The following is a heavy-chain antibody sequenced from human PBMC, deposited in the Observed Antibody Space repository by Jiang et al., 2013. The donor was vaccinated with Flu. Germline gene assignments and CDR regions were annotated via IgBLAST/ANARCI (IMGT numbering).Heavy chain of an antibody. Sequence: SGAEVKKPGTSVKVSCKASGFTFTSSAMQWVRQARGQRLEWIGWIVVGSGNTNYAQKFQERVTITRDMSTSTAYMELSSLRSEDTAVYYCAAGVGRWFGELLFPFDYWGQGTLVTVSS. V-gene: IGHV1-58*02. D-gene: IGHD3-10*01. J-gene: IGHJ4*02. CDR3: AAGVGRWFGELLFPFDY. CDR1: GFTFTSSA. CDR2: IVVGSGNT.